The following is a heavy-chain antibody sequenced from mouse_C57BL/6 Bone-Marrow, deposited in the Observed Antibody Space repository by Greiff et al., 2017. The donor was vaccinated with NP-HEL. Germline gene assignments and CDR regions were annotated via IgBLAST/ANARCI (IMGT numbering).Heavy chain of an antibody. D-gene: IGHD1-1*01. J-gene: IGHJ3*01. V-gene: IGHV1-50*01. CDR3: ARKGSSYWFAY. CDR1: GYTFTSYW. Sequence: VQLQQPGAELVKPGASVKLSCKASGYTFTSYWMQWVNQRPGQGLEWIGEIDPSDSYTNYNQKFKGKATLTVDTSSSTAYMQLSSLTSEDSAVYYCARKGSSYWFAYWGQGTLVTVSA. CDR2: IDPSDSYT.